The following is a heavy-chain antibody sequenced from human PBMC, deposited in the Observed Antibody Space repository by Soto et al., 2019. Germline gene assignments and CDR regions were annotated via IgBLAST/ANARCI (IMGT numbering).Heavy chain of an antibody. CDR1: GFTFSSYG. D-gene: IGHD1-7*01. J-gene: IGHJ4*02. CDR3: ATDRRAGGNYGFYSEL. V-gene: IGHV3-23*01. CDR2: SSATGAGT. Sequence: EVQLLESGGGLVQPGGSLRLSCAASGFTFSSYGMTWVRQAPGKGLEWVSFSSATGAGTYYADSVKGRFTISSDNSKTTLYLQMTSLRADDTAVYYCATDRRAGGNYGFYSELWGQGALVIVSS.